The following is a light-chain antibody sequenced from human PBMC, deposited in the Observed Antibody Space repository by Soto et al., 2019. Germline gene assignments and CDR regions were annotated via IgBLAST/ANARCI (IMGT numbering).Light chain of an antibody. CDR3: CSYAGSSTYV. J-gene: IGLJ1*01. CDR1: SSDVGSYNL. CDR2: EGS. Sequence: QSVLTQPASVSGSPGQSITIPCTGTSSDVGSYNLVSWYQQHPGKAPKLMIYEGSKRPSGVSNRFSGSKSGNTASLTISGLQAEDEADYYCCSYAGSSTYVFGTGTKV. V-gene: IGLV2-23*01.